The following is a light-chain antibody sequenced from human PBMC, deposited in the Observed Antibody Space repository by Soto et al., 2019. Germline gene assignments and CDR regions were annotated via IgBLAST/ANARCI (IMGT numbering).Light chain of an antibody. V-gene: IGLV2-23*01. CDR2: EDS. J-gene: IGLJ3*02. Sequence: QSALTQPASVSGSPGQSITISCTGTSSDVGSYNLVSWYEQHPDKAPKLMIDEDSKRTSGVSNRFSGSKSGNTASLTISGLQAEDEADYYCCSHAGSTLWVFGGGTKLTVL. CDR1: SSDVGSYNL. CDR3: CSHAGSTLWV.